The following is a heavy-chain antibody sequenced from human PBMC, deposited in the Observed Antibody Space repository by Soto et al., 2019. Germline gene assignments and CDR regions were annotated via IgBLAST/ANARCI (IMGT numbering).Heavy chain of an antibody. Sequence: ASVKVSCKASGYTFTSYYMHWVRQAPGQRLEWKVIINPSGGSTSYAQKFQGRVTMTRDTSTSTVYMELSSLRSEDTAVYYCARDKGLGYCSGGSCYPHAFDIWGQGTMVTVSS. CDR3: ARDKGLGYCSGGSCYPHAFDI. J-gene: IGHJ3*02. CDR1: GYTFTSYY. V-gene: IGHV1-46*01. D-gene: IGHD2-15*01. CDR2: INPSGGST.